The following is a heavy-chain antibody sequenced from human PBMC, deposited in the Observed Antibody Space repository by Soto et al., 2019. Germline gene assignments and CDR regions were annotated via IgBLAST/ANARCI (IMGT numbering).Heavy chain of an antibody. CDR2: IKSKTDGGTT. CDR3: TTEVSDILAQVNYYYYGMDV. D-gene: IGHD5-12*01. Sequence: PGGSLRLSCAASGFTFSNAWMNWVRQAPGKGLEWVGRIKSKTDGGTTDYAAPVKGRFTISRDDSKNTLYLQMNGLKTEDTAVYYCTTEVSDILAQVNYYYYGMDVWGQGTTVTVSS. J-gene: IGHJ6*02. V-gene: IGHV3-15*07. CDR1: GFTFSNAW.